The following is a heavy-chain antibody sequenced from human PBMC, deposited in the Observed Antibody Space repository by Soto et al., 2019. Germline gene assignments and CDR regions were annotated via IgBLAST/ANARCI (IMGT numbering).Heavy chain of an antibody. CDR3: ARGQVRKGFDY. CDR2: INHSGST. J-gene: IGHJ4*02. CDR1: GGSFSGYY. V-gene: IGHV4-34*01. Sequence: PSETLSLTCAVYGGSFSGYYWSWIRQPPGKGLEWIGEINHSGSTNYNPSLKSRVTISVDTSKNQFSLKLSSVTAADTAVYYCARGQVRKGFDYWGQGTLVTVSS.